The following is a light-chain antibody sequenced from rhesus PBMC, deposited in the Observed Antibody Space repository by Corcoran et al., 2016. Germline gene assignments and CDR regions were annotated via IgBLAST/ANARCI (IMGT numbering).Light chain of an antibody. Sequence: DIQMTQSPSSLSTSVGDRVTVTCRASENVNNYLHWYQPKPGKAPKVLIYKASTLQSGVPSRFRGRGSGTDFTLTISSLQPEDFATYYCQHSYGTPFTFGPGTRLDIK. V-gene: IGKV1-74*01. CDR1: ENVNNY. CDR2: KAS. CDR3: QHSYGTPFT. J-gene: IGKJ3*01.